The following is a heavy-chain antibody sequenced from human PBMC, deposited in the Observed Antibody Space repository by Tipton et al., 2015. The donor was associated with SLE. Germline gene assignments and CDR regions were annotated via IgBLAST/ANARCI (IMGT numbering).Heavy chain of an antibody. D-gene: IGHD6-19*01. CDR2: IADTGRP. J-gene: IGHJ4*02. CDR3: ARGPFQRWPPGAY. V-gene: IGHV4-34*01. CDR1: GGSFSGYN. Sequence: TLSLTCAVYGGSFSGYNWTWIRHPPGQGLEWIGEIADTGRPNYNPSLPSRVTISLDTSKSQFSLILNSLTAADTAVYYCARGPFQRWPPGAYWGQGTLVTVSS.